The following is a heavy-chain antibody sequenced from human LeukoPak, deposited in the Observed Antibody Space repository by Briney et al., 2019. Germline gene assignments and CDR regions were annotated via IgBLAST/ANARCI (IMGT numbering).Heavy chain of an antibody. V-gene: IGHV4-30-2*01. D-gene: IGHD1-26*01. J-gene: IGHJ4*02. CDR1: GGSISSGGYY. Sequence: SETLSLTCTVSGGSISSGGYYWSWIRQPPGKGLEWIGYIYHSGSTYYNPSLKSRVTISFDRSKNQFSLKLNSVTAADTAVYYCARMGATTSFDHWGQGTLATVSS. CDR2: IYHSGST. CDR3: ARMGATTSFDH.